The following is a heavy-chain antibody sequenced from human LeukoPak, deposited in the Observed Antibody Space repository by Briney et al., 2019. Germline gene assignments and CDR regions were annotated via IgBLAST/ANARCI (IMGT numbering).Heavy chain of an antibody. CDR3: AREDYYGSGSHPFDH. J-gene: IGHJ4*02. D-gene: IGHD3-10*01. V-gene: IGHV1-69*05. Sequence: SVKVSCKASGGTFSSYAISWVRQAPGQGLEWMGRIIPIFGTANYAQKFQGRVTITTDESTSTAYMELSSLRSEDTAVYYCAREDYYGSGSHPFDHWGQGTLVTVSS. CDR1: GGTFSSYA. CDR2: IIPIFGTA.